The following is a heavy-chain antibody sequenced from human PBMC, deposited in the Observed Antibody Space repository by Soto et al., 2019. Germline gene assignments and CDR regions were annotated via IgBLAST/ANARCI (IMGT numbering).Heavy chain of an antibody. V-gene: IGHV1-69*01. CDR1: GGTFSSYA. Sequence: QVQLVQSGAEVQKPGSSVKVSCKASGGTFSSYAISWVRQAPGQGLEWMGGIIPIFGTANYAQKFQGRVTITADESTSTAYMELSSLRSEDTAVYYCAREEMVRGVVHNYYYDGMDVWGQGTTVTVSS. CDR2: IIPIFGTA. CDR3: AREEMVRGVVHNYYYDGMDV. D-gene: IGHD3-10*01. J-gene: IGHJ6*02.